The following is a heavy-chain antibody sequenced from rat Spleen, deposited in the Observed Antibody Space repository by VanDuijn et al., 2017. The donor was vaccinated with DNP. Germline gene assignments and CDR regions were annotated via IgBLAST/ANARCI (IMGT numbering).Heavy chain of an antibody. D-gene: IGHD1-4*01. CDR1: GYTFTTYY. V-gene: IGHV1-43*01. Sequence: QVQLRQSGAEPAKPGSSVKISCKASGYTFTTYYIGWIKQTTGQGLEYIGYIYTGSGGTNYNEKFKGKATLTVDKSSSTAFMQLSSLTPDDSAVYYCARWGGPGYFDYWGQGVMVTVSS. CDR2: IYTGSGGT. CDR3: ARWGGPGYFDY. J-gene: IGHJ2*01.